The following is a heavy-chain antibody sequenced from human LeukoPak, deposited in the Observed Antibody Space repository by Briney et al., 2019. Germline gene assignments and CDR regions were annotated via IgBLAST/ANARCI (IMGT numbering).Heavy chain of an antibody. V-gene: IGHV4-4*07. D-gene: IGHD2-15*01. Sequence: SETLSLTCTVSGGSISSYYWSWIRQPAGKGLEWIGRIYTSGSTNYNPSLKSRVTMSVDTSKNQFSLKLSSVTAADTAVYYCARVVAATLPRSVGYYYMDVWGKGTTVTVSS. CDR3: ARVVAATLPRSVGYYYMDV. CDR2: IYTSGST. CDR1: GGSISSYY. J-gene: IGHJ6*03.